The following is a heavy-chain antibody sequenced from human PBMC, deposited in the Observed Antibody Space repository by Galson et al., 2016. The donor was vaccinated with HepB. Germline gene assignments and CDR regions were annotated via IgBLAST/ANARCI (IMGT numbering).Heavy chain of an antibody. V-gene: IGHV5-51*01. D-gene: IGHD4-17*01. Sequence: QSGAEVKKPGESLKISCKGSGYIFNSYWIGWVRQMPGKGLEWVGIIFPRDFETRYSPSFHGRVTISADMSLSTAYLQWNSLKASDTAIYYCARQGDEYGLAYWGQGALVTVSS. CDR2: IFPRDFET. CDR3: ARQGDEYGLAY. J-gene: IGHJ4*02. CDR1: GYIFNSYW.